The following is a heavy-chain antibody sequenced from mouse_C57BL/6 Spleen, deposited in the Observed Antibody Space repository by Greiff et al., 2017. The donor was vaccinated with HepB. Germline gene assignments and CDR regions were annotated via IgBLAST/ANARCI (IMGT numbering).Heavy chain of an antibody. CDR3: ARSYYGSSNYFDY. Sequence: EVKVEESGPGLVKPSQSLSLTCSVTGYSITSGYYWNWIRQFPGNKLEWMGYISYDGSNNYNPSLKNRISITRDTSKNQFFLKLNSVTTEDTATYYCARSYYGSSNYFDYWGQGTTLTVSS. CDR1: GYSITSGYY. V-gene: IGHV3-6*01. J-gene: IGHJ2*01. D-gene: IGHD1-1*01. CDR2: ISYDGSN.